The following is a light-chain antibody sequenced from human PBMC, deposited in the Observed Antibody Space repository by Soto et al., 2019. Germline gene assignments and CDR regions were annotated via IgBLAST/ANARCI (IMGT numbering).Light chain of an antibody. J-gene: IGKJ1*01. CDR3: QQTYTTPRT. CDR2: ATS. Sequence: DIQMTQSPSSLSASIGDRVTITCRASETISKYLSWYQQKPGEAPTLLISATSTLQSGVPSRFRGSGSGTDFTLTITSLQPEDFATYYFQQTYTTPRTFGQGTKVAIK. CDR1: ETISKY. V-gene: IGKV1-39*01.